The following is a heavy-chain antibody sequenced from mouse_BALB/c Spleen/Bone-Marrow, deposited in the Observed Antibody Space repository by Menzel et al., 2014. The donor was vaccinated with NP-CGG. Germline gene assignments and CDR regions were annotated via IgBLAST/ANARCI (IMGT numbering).Heavy chain of an antibody. J-gene: IGHJ4*01. CDR1: GYTFTDYA. D-gene: IGHD3-2*01. Sequence: QVHVKQSGPELVSPGVSVKISCKASGYTFTDYAIHRVKQSHSKRLEWIGIISTYSGNTNYNQKFKGKATMTVDKSSSTAYMELARLTSEDSAIYYCARDISGYVRAMDYWGQGTSVTVSS. CDR3: ARDISGYVRAMDY. V-gene: IGHV1-67*01. CDR2: ISTYSGNT.